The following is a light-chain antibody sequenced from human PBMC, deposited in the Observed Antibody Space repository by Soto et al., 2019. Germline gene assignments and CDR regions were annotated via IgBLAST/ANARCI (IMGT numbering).Light chain of an antibody. CDR1: QTISSW. CDR3: QHYNSYSEA. V-gene: IGKV1-5*03. Sequence: DIQMTQSPSTLSGSVGDRVTITCRASQTISSWLAWYQQKPGKAPKLLIYKASTLKSGVPSRFSGSGSGTDFTLTISSLQPDDFATYYCQHYNSYSEAFGKGTK. CDR2: KAS. J-gene: IGKJ1*01.